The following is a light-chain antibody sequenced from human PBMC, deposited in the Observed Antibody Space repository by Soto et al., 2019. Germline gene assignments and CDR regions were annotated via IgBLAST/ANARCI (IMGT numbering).Light chain of an antibody. CDR3: LLYYGGQLGV. J-gene: IGLJ2*01. Sequence: QAVVTQEPSLTVSPGGTVTLTCATSTGAVTSGYYPNWFQQKPGQAPRALIYSTNNKYSWTPARFSGSRLGGKAALTLSGVEHEAEADYYCLLYYGGQLGVFGGGTKVTVL. CDR2: STN. CDR1: TGAVTSGYY. V-gene: IGLV7-43*01.